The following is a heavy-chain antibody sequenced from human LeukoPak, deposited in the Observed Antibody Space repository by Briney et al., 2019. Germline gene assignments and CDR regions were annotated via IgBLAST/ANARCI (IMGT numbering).Heavy chain of an antibody. J-gene: IGHJ4*02. CDR3: ARAGYYDSSGYYSVGLLDY. CDR1: GGSISSDY. D-gene: IGHD3-22*01. Sequence: SETLSLTCTVSGGSISSDYWSWIRQPPGKGLEWIGYIYYSGSTNYNPSLKSRVTISVDTSKNQFSLKLSSVTAADTAVYYCARAGYYDSSGYYSVGLLDYWGQGTLVTVSS. CDR2: IYYSGST. V-gene: IGHV4-59*01.